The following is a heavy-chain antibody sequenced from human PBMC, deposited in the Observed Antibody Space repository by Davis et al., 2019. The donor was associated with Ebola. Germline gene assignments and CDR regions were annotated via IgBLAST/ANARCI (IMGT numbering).Heavy chain of an antibody. Sequence: MPGGSLRLSCTVSGGSVSSRSHYWGWIRQSPGKGLEWIASIYYSGTDFYNPSLESRVTISVDTSKNQFSLRLTSVTAADTAVYYCARRYDYDFWSGSSFYFDHWGRGTLVTVSS. CDR1: GGSVSSRSHY. V-gene: IGHV4-39*01. J-gene: IGHJ4*02. D-gene: IGHD3-3*01. CDR2: IYYSGTD. CDR3: ARRYDYDFWSGSSFYFDH.